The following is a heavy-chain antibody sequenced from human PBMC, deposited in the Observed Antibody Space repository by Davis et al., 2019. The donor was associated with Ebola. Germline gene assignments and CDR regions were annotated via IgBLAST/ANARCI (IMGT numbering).Heavy chain of an antibody. CDR2: IKQDGSEK. D-gene: IGHD6-13*01. CDR3: VTKGYTPY. Sequence: GESLKISCAASGFTFSDYYMSWVRQAPGKGLEWVANIKQDGSEKYYVDSVKGRFTISRDNSKNTLYLQMSSLRAEDTAVYYCVTKGYTPYWGQGTLVTVSS. J-gene: IGHJ4*02. V-gene: IGHV3-7*01. CDR1: GFTFSDYY.